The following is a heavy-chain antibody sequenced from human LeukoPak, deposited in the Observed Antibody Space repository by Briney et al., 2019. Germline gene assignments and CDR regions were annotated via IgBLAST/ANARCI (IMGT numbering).Heavy chain of an antibody. CDR3: ARGPLGYYGSGSYYRSWFDP. CDR2: INHSGSI. D-gene: IGHD3-10*01. CDR1: GGSFSGYY. V-gene: IGHV4-34*01. J-gene: IGHJ5*02. Sequence: SETLSLTCAVYGGSFSGYYWSWIRQPPGKGLEWIGEINHSGSINYNPSLKSRVTISVDTSKNQFSLKLSSVTAADTAVYYCARGPLGYYGSGSYYRSWFDPWGQGTLVTVSS.